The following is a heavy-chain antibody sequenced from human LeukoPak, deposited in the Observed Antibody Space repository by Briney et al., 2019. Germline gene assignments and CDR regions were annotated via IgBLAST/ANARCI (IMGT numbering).Heavy chain of an antibody. CDR2: ISGSGTAT. J-gene: IGHJ5*02. D-gene: IGHD3-3*02. CDR3: AKDISSTSSTPFDP. CDR1: GFTFSSFA. Sequence: GGSLRLSCAASGFTSGFTFSSFAMSWVRQAPGKGLEWVSAISGSGTATRYAASVRGRFTISRDNSKNTLYLEMNSLRAEDTAIYYCAKDISSTSSTPFDPWGQGTLVTVSS. V-gene: IGHV3-23*01.